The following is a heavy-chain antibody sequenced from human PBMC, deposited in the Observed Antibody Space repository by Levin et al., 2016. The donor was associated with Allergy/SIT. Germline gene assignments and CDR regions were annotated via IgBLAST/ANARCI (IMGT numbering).Heavy chain of an antibody. CDR2: IYYSGST. Sequence: WIRQPPGKGLEWIGYIYYSGSTNYNPSLKSRVTISVDTSKNQFSLKLSSVTAADTAVYYCASSGPDYYYYYGMDVWGQGTTVTVSS. CDR3: ASSGPDYYYYYGMDV. D-gene: IGHD3-10*01. J-gene: IGHJ6*02. V-gene: IGHV4-59*01.